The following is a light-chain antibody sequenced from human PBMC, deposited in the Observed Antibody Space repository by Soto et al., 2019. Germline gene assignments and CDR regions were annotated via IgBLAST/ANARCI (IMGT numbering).Light chain of an antibody. J-gene: IGLJ3*02. CDR3: AAWDDSLTGSWV. Sequence: QPVLTQPPSASGTPGQRVTISCSGSSSNIGSNTANWYQQLPGTAPKLLIYSNNQRPSGVPARFSGSKSGTSASLAISGLQSEDEADYYCAAWDDSLTGSWVFGGGTKLTVL. V-gene: IGLV1-44*01. CDR1: SSNIGSNT. CDR2: SNN.